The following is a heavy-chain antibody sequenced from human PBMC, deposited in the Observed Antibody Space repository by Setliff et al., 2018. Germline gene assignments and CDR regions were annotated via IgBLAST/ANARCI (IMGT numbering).Heavy chain of an antibody. J-gene: IGHJ3*02. CDR3: ARDPIAGDSYAFDI. D-gene: IGHD7-27*01. Sequence: GGSLRLSCAASGLSFSTYTMNWVRQAPGKGLEWVSSISASSRYIYYAGSVKGRFTISRDNAKNSLFLQMNSLRAEDTAVYYCARDPIAGDSYAFDIWGQGTKVTVSS. CDR2: ISASSRYI. V-gene: IGHV3-21*01. CDR1: GLSFSTYT.